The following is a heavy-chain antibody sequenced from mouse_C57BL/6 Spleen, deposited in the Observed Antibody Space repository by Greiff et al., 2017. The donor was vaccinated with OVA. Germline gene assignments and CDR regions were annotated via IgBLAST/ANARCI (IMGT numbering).Heavy chain of an antibody. Sequence: VQLQQSGAELAKPGASVKLSCKASGYTFTSYWMHWVKQRPGQGLEWIGYINPSSGYTKYNQKFKDKATLTADKSSSTAYMQLSSLTYADSAVSYCARSVTTVVATAPFDSWGPGTTLPVSS. J-gene: IGHJ2*01. CDR3: ARSVTTVVATAPFDS. CDR1: GYTFTSYW. V-gene: IGHV1-7*01. D-gene: IGHD1-1*01. CDR2: INPSSGYT.